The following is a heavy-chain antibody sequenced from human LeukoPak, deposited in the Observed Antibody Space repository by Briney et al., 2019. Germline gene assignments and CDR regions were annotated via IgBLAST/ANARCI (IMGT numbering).Heavy chain of an antibody. CDR3: ARDPLGKYGDYPAEYFQC. J-gene: IGHJ1*01. D-gene: IGHD4-17*01. CDR1: GYSISSGYY. V-gene: IGHV4-38-2*02. CDR2: IYHSGST. Sequence: PSETLSLTCAVSGYSISSGYYWSWIRQPPGKGLEYIGSIYHSGSTYYNPSLKSRVTISVDTSKNQFSLKLSSVTAADTAVYYCARDPLGKYGDYPAEYFQCWGQGTLVTVSS.